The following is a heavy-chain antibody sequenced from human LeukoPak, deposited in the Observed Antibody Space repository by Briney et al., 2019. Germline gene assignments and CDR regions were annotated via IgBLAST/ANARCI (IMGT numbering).Heavy chain of an antibody. V-gene: IGHV3-33*01. CDR2: IWYDGSDI. CDR3: ARGSAALYSYDF. Sequence: PRGSLRLSCAASGFTFSSYGMHWVRQAPGKGLEWVAPIWYDGSDIYYAHSLKGRFIISRDNSKNTLYLQMNTLRAEDTAVYYCARGSAALYSYDFWGQGTLVTVSS. D-gene: IGHD2-2*01. J-gene: IGHJ4*02. CDR1: GFTFSSYG.